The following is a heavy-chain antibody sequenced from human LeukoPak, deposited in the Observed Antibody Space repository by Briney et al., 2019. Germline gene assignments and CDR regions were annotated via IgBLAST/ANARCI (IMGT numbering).Heavy chain of an antibody. CDR1: GFTFSSYS. CDR2: IWYDGSNK. V-gene: IGHV3-33*08. J-gene: IGHJ3*01. Sequence: GGSLRLSCAASGFTFSSYSFNWVRQVPGKGLEWVAVIWYDGSNKYYADSVKGRFTISRDNSKNTLYLQMNSLRAEDTAVYYCAREDYYGSGSWDWGQGTMVTVSS. CDR3: AREDYYGSGSWD. D-gene: IGHD3-10*01.